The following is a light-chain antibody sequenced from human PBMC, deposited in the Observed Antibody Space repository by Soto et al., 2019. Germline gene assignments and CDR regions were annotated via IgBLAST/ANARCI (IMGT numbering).Light chain of an antibody. Sequence: SYELTQPPSVSVAPGQTARITCGGTNIGSKSVHWYQQKPGQAPVLVVYDDSDRPSGSPEQFSGSNSGNTATLTISRVEAGDEADYYCQVWDSSSDHDVFGTGTKLTVL. CDR1: NIGSKS. J-gene: IGLJ1*01. V-gene: IGLV3-21*02. CDR3: QVWDSSSDHDV. CDR2: DDS.